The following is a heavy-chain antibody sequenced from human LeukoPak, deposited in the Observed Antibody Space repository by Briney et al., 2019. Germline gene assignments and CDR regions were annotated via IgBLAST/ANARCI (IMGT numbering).Heavy chain of an antibody. CDR3: ARHRTMTTTGNDAFDI. CDR2: IYPGDSDT. D-gene: IGHD4-23*01. Sequence: GESLKISCKGSGYSFTSYWIGWVRQMPGKGLEWMGIIYPGDSDTRYSPSFQGQVTISADKSISTAYLQWSSLKALDTAMYYCARHRTMTTTGNDAFDIWGQGTMVTVSS. V-gene: IGHV5-51*01. J-gene: IGHJ3*02. CDR1: GYSFTSYW.